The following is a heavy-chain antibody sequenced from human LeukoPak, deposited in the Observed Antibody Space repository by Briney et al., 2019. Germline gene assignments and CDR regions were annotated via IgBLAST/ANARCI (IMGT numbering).Heavy chain of an antibody. J-gene: IGHJ5*02. CDR3: ARDDSSSWFPTAHNWFDP. CDR2: ISAYNGNT. D-gene: IGHD6-13*01. CDR1: GYTFTSYG. V-gene: IGHV1-18*01. Sequence: ASVKVSCKASGYTFTSYGISWVRQAPGQGLEWMGWISAYNGNTNYAQKLQGRVTMTTDTSTSTAYMELRSLRSDDTAVYYCARDDSSSWFPTAHNWFDPWGQGTLVTVSS.